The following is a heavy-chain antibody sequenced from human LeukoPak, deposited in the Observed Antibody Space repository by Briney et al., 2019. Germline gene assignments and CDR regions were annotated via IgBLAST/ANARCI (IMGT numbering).Heavy chain of an antibody. CDR2: IWYDGSNK. CDR1: GFTFSSYG. V-gene: IGHV3-33*01. J-gene: IGHJ4*02. CDR3: ARDSHSYGYSYGYGY. Sequence: HTGGSLRLSCAASGFTFSSYGMHWVRQAPGKGLEWVAVIWYDGSNKYYADSVKGRFTISRDNSKNTLYLQMNSLRAEDTAVYYCARDSHSYGYSYGYGYWGQGTLVTVSS. D-gene: IGHD5-18*01.